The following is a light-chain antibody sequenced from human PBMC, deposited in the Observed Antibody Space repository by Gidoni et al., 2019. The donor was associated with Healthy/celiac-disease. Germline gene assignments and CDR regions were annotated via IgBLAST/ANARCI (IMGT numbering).Light chain of an antibody. Sequence: DIQLTQSPSFLSASVGDRVTITCRASQGISSYLAWYQQKPGKAPKILIYAASTLQSGVPSRFSGSGSGTEFTLTISSLQAEDFATYYCQQLNSYPLFTFGPGTKVDIK. CDR2: AAS. CDR3: QQLNSYPLFT. CDR1: QGISSY. V-gene: IGKV1-9*01. J-gene: IGKJ3*01.